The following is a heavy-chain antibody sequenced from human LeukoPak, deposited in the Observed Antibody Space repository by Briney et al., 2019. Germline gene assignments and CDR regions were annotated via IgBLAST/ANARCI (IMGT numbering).Heavy chain of an antibody. D-gene: IGHD5-18*01. CDR1: GDSISYFY. V-gene: IGHV4-4*07. Sequence: SETLSLTCSVSGDSISYFYWSWIRQAAGKGLEWIGRMSSSGNNDYNASLKSRVTISVDTSKNELSLKMTSVTASDTAVYYCARDGLAPNGYGYLFDNWGQGTLVIVSS. CDR3: ARDGLAPNGYGYLFDN. CDR2: MSSSGNN. J-gene: IGHJ4*02.